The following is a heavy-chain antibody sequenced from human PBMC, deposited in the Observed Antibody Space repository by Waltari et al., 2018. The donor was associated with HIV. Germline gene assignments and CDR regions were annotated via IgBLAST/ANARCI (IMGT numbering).Heavy chain of an antibody. CDR1: GVTFRNYG. J-gene: IGHJ6*02. Sequence: EVQLLESGGGLVQPGGSLRLSCVASGVTFRNYGMTWVRQAPGKGLELVSGISGSGVSTHYADSVKGRFTISRDNSKDTLYLQMNTLRAEDTAIYYCAIQHNPLHNYYYGMDVWGQGTTVTVSS. CDR2: ISGSGVST. V-gene: IGHV3-23*01. CDR3: AIQHNPLHNYYYGMDV. D-gene: IGHD1-1*01.